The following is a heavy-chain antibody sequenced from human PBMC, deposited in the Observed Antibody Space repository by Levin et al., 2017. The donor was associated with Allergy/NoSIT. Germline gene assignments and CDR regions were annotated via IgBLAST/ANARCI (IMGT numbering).Heavy chain of an antibody. CDR1: GFTFSSYS. Sequence: GGSLRLSCAASGFTFSSYSMNWVRQAPGKGLEWVSFISSSNSYIYYADSVKGRFTISRDNAKNSLYLQMNSLRDEDTAVYYCAREPKSREPNSCFLDYWGQGTLVTVSS. D-gene: IGHD1-26*01. V-gene: IGHV3-21*01. CDR3: AREPKSREPNSCFLDY. CDR2: ISSSNSYI. J-gene: IGHJ4*02.